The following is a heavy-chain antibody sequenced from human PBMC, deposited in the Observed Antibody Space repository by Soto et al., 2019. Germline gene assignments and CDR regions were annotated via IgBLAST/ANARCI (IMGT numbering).Heavy chain of an antibody. CDR1: GFTFDDYA. Sequence: EEQLVESGGALVQPGRSLRLSCAASGFTFDDYAMHWVRQVPGKGLEWVSFITWNGVNTAYADSIRGRFTISRDNAKNSLYLQMNSLSAEDTAFYYCTRGYCSVGSCAFDFWGQVTICAVSA. CDR2: ITWNGVNT. V-gene: IGHV3-9*01. J-gene: IGHJ3*01. D-gene: IGHD2-15*01. CDR3: TRGYCSVGSCAFDF.